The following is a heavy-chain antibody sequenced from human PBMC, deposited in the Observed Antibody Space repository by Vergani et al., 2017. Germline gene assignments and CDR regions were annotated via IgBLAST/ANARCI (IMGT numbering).Heavy chain of an antibody. Sequence: EVHLEESGGGLVQPGGSLRLSCAASGFTFGDYYMAWIRLAPGKGLDWVASIKRDGTETYYVDSVKGRFTISRDNAKTTLYLQMNSLRDEDRGVYYCARISGGSAPYLHYWGQGTLVTVAS. CDR1: GFTFGDYY. V-gene: IGHV3-7*01. CDR3: ARISGGSAPYLHY. CDR2: IKRDGTET. J-gene: IGHJ1*01. D-gene: IGHD2-15*01.